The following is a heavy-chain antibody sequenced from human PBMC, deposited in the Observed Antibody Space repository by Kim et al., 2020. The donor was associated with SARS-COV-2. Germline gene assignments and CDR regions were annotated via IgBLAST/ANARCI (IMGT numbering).Heavy chain of an antibody. CDR3: ARGHHDYSNYVNWFDP. J-gene: IGHJ5*02. D-gene: IGHD4-4*01. Sequence: SETLSLTCTVSGGSISSSGYYWGWIRQPPGKGLEWIRSFYYSGSTYYNPSLKSRVTISVDTSKNQFSLKLSSVTAADTAVYYCARGHHDYSNYVNWFDP. CDR2: FYYSGST. V-gene: IGHV4-39*07. CDR1: GGSISSSGYY.